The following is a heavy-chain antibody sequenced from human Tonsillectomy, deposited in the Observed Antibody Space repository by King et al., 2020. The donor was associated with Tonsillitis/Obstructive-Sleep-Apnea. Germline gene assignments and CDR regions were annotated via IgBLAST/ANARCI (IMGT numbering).Heavy chain of an antibody. CDR3: AREWGYCSSTSCYFDY. V-gene: IGHV1-2*02. CDR1: GYTFTGYY. J-gene: IGHJ4*02. Sequence: QLVQSGAEVKKPGASVKVSCKASGYTFTGYYMHWVRQAPGQGLEWMGWINPNSGGTNYAQKFQGRVTMTRDTSISTAYMELSRLRSDDTAVYYCAREWGYCSSTSCYFDYWGQGTLVTVSS. CDR2: INPNSGGT. D-gene: IGHD2-2*01.